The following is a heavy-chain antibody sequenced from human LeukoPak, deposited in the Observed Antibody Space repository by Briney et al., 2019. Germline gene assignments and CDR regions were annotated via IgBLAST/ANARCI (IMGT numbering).Heavy chain of an antibody. CDR1: GGSISSYY. CDR2: IYYSGST. CDR3: ARVRYGYGQSLYYYYYGMDV. J-gene: IGHJ6*04. Sequence: SETLSLTCTVSGGSISSYYWSWIRQPPGKGLEWIGYIYYSGSTNYNPSLKSRVTISVDTSKNQFSLKLSSVTAADTAVYYCARVRYGYGQSLYYYYYGMDVWGKGTTVTVSS. V-gene: IGHV4-59*01. D-gene: IGHD5-18*01.